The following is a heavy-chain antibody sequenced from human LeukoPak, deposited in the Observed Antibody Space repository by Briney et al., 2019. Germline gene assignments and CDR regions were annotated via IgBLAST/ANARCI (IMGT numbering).Heavy chain of an antibody. D-gene: IGHD6-19*01. CDR3: ARVAVAGSPFDY. Sequence: SRTLALTCAVSGGSIRSSNWWSWVGQPPGTGLEWIGEIYHSGSTNYNPSLKSRVTISVDKSKNQFSLKLSSVTAADSAVYYCARVAVAGSPFDYWGQGTLVTVSS. CDR1: GGSIRSSNW. J-gene: IGHJ4*02. CDR2: IYHSGST. V-gene: IGHV4-4*02.